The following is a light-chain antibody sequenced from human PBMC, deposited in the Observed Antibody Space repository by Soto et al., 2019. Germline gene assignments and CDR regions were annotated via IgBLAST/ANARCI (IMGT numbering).Light chain of an antibody. CDR3: QQYNSYSPT. Sequence: DTQMTQSPSTLSASVGDRVTITCRASQSISSWLAWYQQKSGKAPKLLIYDASSLESGVPSRFSGSGSGTEFTLTISSLQPDDFETYYCQQYNSYSPTFGQGTKVDIK. V-gene: IGKV1-5*01. J-gene: IGKJ2*01. CDR2: DAS. CDR1: QSISSW.